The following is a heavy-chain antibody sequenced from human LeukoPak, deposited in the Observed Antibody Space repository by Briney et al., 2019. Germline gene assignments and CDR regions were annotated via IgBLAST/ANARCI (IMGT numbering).Heavy chain of an antibody. CDR1: GYTFTSYF. D-gene: IGHD3-22*01. CDR3: ARDGGEYYYDSSGYYYA. Sequence: ASVKVSCKASGYTFTSYFMHWVRQAPGQGLEWMGIINPSGGSTSYAQKFQGRVTMTRDTSTSTVYMELSSLRSEDTAVYYCARDGGEYYYDSSGYYYAWGQGTLVTVSS. CDR2: INPSGGST. V-gene: IGHV1-46*01. J-gene: IGHJ5*02.